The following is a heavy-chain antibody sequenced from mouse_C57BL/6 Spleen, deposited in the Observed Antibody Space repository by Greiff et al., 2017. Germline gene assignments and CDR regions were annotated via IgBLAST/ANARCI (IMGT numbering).Heavy chain of an antibody. CDR2: ISYDGSN. CDR3: ARERLLYYFDY. V-gene: IGHV3-6*01. D-gene: IGHD2-3*01. CDR1: GYSITSGYY. Sequence: EVQLVESGPGLVKPSQSLSLTCSVTGYSITSGYYWNWIRQFPGNKLEWMGYISYDGSNNYNPSLKNRISITRDTSKNQFFLKLNSVTTEDTATYYCARERLLYYFDYWGQGTTLTVSS. J-gene: IGHJ2*01.